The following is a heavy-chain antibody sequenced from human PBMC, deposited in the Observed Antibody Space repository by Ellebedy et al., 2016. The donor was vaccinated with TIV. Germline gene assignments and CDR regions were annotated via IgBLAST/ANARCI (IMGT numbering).Heavy chain of an antibody. V-gene: IGHV3-23*01. CDR1: GFTFSNHA. Sequence: PGGSLRLSCAASGFTFSNHAMTWVRQAPGKGLEWVSGIVGSGAEKYADSVKGRFTISRDNSKRTVDLQMRSVRAEDTAVYFCAKDRTSGDGYWVFDSWGQGTMVSVSS. CDR2: IVGSGA. D-gene: IGHD2-21*02. CDR3: AKDRTSGDGYWVFDS. J-gene: IGHJ4*02.